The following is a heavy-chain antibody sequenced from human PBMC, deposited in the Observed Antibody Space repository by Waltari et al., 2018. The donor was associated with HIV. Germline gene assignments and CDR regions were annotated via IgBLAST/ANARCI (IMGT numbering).Heavy chain of an antibody. Sequence: EVQLVESGGGLVKPGGSLRLSCAASGFIFSTYSMNWVRQAPGKGLEWGSSISDSSSYIYYADSLKGRFTISRDNAKNSLYLQMNSLRAEDTAVYYCARGRYYYDSSGYYDNLPFDYWGQGTLVTVST. CDR1: GFIFSTYS. J-gene: IGHJ4*02. CDR3: ARGRYYYDSSGYYDNLPFDY. D-gene: IGHD3-22*01. V-gene: IGHV3-21*01. CDR2: ISDSSSYI.